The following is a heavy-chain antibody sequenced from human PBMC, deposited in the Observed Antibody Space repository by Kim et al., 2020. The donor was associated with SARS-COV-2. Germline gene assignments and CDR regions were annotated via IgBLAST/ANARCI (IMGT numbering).Heavy chain of an antibody. CDR3: ARGYWYSSSWYVPDY. J-gene: IGHJ4*02. D-gene: IGHD6-13*01. V-gene: IGHV4-61*01. CDR1: GGSVSSGSYY. CDR2: IYYSGST. Sequence: SETLSLTCTVSGGSVSSGSYYWSWIRQPPGKGLEWIGYIYYSGSTNYNPSLKSRVTISVDTSKNQFSLKLSSVTAADTAVYYCARGYWYSSSWYVPDYWGQGTLVTVSS.